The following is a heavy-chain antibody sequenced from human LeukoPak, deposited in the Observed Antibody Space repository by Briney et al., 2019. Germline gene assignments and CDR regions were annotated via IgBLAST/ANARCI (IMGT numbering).Heavy chain of an antibody. J-gene: IGHJ3*02. V-gene: IGHV3-30*03. CDR1: GFTFSSYG. CDR2: ISYDGSNK. Sequence: PGGSLRLSCAASGFTFSSYGMHWVRQAPGKGLEWVAVISYDGSNKYNADSVKGRFTISRDNSKNTLYLQMNSLRAEDTAVYYCARDYIAADGIGGDALDIWGQGTMVTVSS. CDR3: ARDYIAADGIGGDALDI. D-gene: IGHD6-13*01.